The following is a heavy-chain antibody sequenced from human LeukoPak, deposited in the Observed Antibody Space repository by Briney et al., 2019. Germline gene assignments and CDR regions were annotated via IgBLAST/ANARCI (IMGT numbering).Heavy chain of an antibody. D-gene: IGHD3-3*01. CDR2: MNPNSGNT. CDR3: ARVVTGTYFWSGYYDTYFDY. CDR1: GYTFTSYD. V-gene: IGHV1-8*03. Sequence: ASVKVSCKASGYTFTSYDINWVRQATGQGLEWMGWMNPNSGNTGYAQKFQGRVTITRNTSISTAYMELSSLRSEDTAVYYCARVVTGTYFWSGYYDTYFDYWGQRTLVTVSS. J-gene: IGHJ4*02.